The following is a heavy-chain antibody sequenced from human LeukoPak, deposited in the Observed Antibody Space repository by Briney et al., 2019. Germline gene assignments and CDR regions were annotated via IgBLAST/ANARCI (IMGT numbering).Heavy chain of an antibody. J-gene: IGHJ4*02. CDR1: GGSISSYY. D-gene: IGHD3-3*01. CDR3: ARQYLSDYDFWSGYDHYFDY. CDR2: IYYSGST. Sequence: SETLSLTCTVSGGSISSYYWSWIRQPPGKGLEWIGYIYYSGSTNYNPSLKSRVTISVDTSKNQFSLKLSSVTAADTAVYYRARQYLSDYDFWSGYDHYFDYWGQGTLVTVSS. V-gene: IGHV4-59*08.